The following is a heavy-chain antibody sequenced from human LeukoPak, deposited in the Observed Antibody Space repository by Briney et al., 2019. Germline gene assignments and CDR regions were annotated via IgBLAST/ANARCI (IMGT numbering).Heavy chain of an antibody. CDR1: GFTFSSYA. J-gene: IGHJ4*02. Sequence: GGSLRLSCAASGFTFSSYAMSWVRQAPGKGLEWVSAISGSGGSTYYADSVKGRFTISRDNSKNTLYLQMNSLRAEDTAVYYCARSSGGSYLVDYWGQGTLVTVSS. CDR2: ISGSGGST. CDR3: ARSSGGSYLVDY. V-gene: IGHV3-23*01. D-gene: IGHD1-26*01.